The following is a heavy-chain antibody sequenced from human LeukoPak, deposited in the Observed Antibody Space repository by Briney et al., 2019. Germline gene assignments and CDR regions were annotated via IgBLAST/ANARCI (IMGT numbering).Heavy chain of an antibody. CDR3: ARVRHAYFDSGTGFDY. J-gene: IGHJ4*02. Sequence: SEILSLTCTVSGGSISSSSYYWGWIRQPPGTGLEWIGSIYYSGRTYYNPSLKSRVTISVDTSKSQFSQKLSSVTAADTAVYYCARVRHAYFDSGTGFDYWGQGTLVTVSS. D-gene: IGHD3-10*01. CDR1: GGSISSSSYY. V-gene: IGHV4-39*07. CDR2: IYYSGRT.